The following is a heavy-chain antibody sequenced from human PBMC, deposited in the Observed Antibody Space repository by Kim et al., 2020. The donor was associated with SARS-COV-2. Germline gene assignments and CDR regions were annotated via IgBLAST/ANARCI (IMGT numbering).Heavy chain of an antibody. Sequence: TTNYTPALKSRVTMSVDTSKTQFSLKVNTVTAADTAVYYCARRSSRYFDLWGRGTLVTISS. V-gene: IGHV4-61*07. CDR3: ARRSSRYFDL. J-gene: IGHJ2*01. CDR2: TT.